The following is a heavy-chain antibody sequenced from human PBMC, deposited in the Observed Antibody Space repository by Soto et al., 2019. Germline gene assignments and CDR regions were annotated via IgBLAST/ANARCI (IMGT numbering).Heavy chain of an antibody. D-gene: IGHD2-2*01. CDR3: ARAPRSYQLEGADWFDP. Sequence: QVQLQESGPGLVKPSQTLSLTCTVSGGSISSGDYYWSWIRQPPGKGLEWIGYIYYSGSTYYNPSLKSRVTISVDTSKTQFSLKLSSVTAADTAVYYCARAPRSYQLEGADWFDPWGQGTLVTVSS. CDR2: IYYSGST. CDR1: GGSISSGDYY. V-gene: IGHV4-30-4*01. J-gene: IGHJ5*02.